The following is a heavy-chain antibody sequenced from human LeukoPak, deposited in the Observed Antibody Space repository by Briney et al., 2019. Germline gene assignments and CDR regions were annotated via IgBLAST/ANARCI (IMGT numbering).Heavy chain of an antibody. CDR1: GFTFSNAW. V-gene: IGHV3-15*01. Sequence: GGSLRLSCAASGFTFSNAWMSWVRQAPGKGLEWVGRIKSKTDGGTTDYAAPVKGRFTISRDDSKNTLYLQMNSLKTEDTAVYYCTTGRPCAPYYYYYYMDVWRKGTTVTVSS. CDR2: IKSKTDGGTT. J-gene: IGHJ6*03. CDR3: TTGRPCAPYYYYYYMDV.